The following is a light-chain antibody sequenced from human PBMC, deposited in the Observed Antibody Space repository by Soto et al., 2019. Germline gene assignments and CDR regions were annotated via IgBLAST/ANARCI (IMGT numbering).Light chain of an antibody. CDR2: DVS. J-gene: IGLJ1*01. CDR1: SSDVGGYNY. Sequence: QSALTQPASVSGSPGQSITISCTGTSSDVGGYNYVSWYQQHPGKAPKLMIYDVSNRPSGVSNRFSGSKSGNTASLTISGLQDEDEADYYCSSYTSSSTPYVFGTGTKLTGL. CDR3: SSYTSSSTPYV. V-gene: IGLV2-14*01.